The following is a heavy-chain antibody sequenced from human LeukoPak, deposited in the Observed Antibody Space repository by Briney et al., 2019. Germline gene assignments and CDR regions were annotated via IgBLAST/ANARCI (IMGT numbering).Heavy chain of an antibody. D-gene: IGHD2-2*01. V-gene: IGHV3-20*04. Sequence: PGGSLRLSCAASGFTFDDYGMSWVRQAPGKGLELVSGINWNGGSTGYADSVKGRFTISRDNAKNSLYLQMNSLRAEDTALYYCATHDCSSTSCFSYWGQGTLVTVSS. CDR2: INWNGGST. CDR1: GFTFDDYG. CDR3: ATHDCSSTSCFSY. J-gene: IGHJ4*02.